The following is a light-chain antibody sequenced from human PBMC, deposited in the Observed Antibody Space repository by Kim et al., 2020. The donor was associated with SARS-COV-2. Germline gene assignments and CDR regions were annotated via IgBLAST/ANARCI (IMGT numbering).Light chain of an antibody. J-gene: IGKJ1*01. CDR3: QQYYVYWT. Sequence: GDRVSITCRASESISSWLAWYQQKPGKAPNLLIYDASSLESGVPSRFSGSGSGTEFTLTISSLQPDDFATYYCQQYYVYWTFGQGTKVDIK. CDR2: DAS. CDR1: ESISSW. V-gene: IGKV1-5*01.